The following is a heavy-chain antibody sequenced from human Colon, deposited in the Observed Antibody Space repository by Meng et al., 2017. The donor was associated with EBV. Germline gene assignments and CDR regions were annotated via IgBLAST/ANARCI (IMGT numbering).Heavy chain of an antibody. Sequence: QLQESGPGLVKPSQTLSLTCTVFGGSISSGGYYWSWIRQHPGKGLEWIGYIYYSGSTYYNPSLKSRVTISIDTSKNQFSLKLSSVTAADTAVYYCARGPSRWLQFSFDYWGQGTLVTVSS. CDR1: GGSISSGGYY. CDR3: ARGPSRWLQFSFDY. CDR2: IYYSGST. D-gene: IGHD5-24*01. J-gene: IGHJ4*02. V-gene: IGHV4-31*03.